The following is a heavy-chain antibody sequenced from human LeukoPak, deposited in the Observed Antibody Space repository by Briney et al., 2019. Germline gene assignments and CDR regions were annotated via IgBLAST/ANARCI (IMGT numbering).Heavy chain of an antibody. Sequence: GGSLRLSCAASGFTFSGSAMHWVRQASGKGLEWVGRIRSKANSYATAYAASVKGRFTISRDDSKNTAYLQMNSLKTEDTAVYYCQTQKAKVPTTIYYYYYMDVWGKGTTVTVFS. CDR1: GFTFSGSA. V-gene: IGHV3-73*01. J-gene: IGHJ6*03. D-gene: IGHD1-1*01. CDR2: IRSKANSYAT. CDR3: QTQKAKVPTTIYYYYYMDV.